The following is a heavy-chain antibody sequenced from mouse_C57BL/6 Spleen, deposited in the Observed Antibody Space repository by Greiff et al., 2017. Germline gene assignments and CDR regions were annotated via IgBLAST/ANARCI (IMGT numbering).Heavy chain of an antibody. CDR2: IDPSDSYT. J-gene: IGHJ2*01. CDR3: SRGVSNYVGFDY. V-gene: IGHV1-69*01. CDR1: GYTFTSYW. Sequence: QVQLQQPGAELVMPGASVKLSCKASGYTFTSYWMHWVKQRPGQGLEWIGEIDPSDSYTNYNQKFKGKSTLTVDKSSSTAYMQLSSLTSEDSAVYYFSRGVSNYVGFDYWGQGTTLTVSS. D-gene: IGHD2-5*01.